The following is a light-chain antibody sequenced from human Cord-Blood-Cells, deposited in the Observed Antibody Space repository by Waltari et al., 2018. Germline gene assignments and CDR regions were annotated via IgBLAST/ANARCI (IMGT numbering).Light chain of an antibody. CDR3: SSYTSSSTRV. CDR2: DVS. Sequence: GTSSDVGGYNYVSWYQQHPGKAPKLMIYDVSNRPSGVSNRFSGSKSGNTASPTISGLQAEDEADYYCSSYTSSSTRVFGGGTKLTVL. J-gene: IGLJ3*02. CDR1: SSDVGGYNY. V-gene: IGLV2-14*03.